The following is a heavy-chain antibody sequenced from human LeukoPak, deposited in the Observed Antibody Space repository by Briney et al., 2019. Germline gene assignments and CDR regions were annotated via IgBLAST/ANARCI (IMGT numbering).Heavy chain of an antibody. CDR1: AFTFSEYS. Sequence: GGSLRLSCVGSAFTFSEYSMSWIRQAPGRELEWISSITESGGTEYYADSVKGRFSISRDNAKSALYLQMNSLRAEDTAVYYCARVRVGAYDFEYWGQGALVTVSS. CDR3: ARVRVGAYDFEY. V-gene: IGHV3-11*01. CDR2: ITESGGTE. D-gene: IGHD3-10*01. J-gene: IGHJ4*02.